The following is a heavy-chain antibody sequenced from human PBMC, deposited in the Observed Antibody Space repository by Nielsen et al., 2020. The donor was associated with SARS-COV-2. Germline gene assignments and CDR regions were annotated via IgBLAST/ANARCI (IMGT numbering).Heavy chain of an antibody. CDR1: GFTFSSYG. V-gene: IGHV3-33*01. CDR2: IWYDGSNK. D-gene: IGHD3-22*01. CDR3: TTDLVDYDSSGYCFDY. Sequence: GGSLRLSCAASGFTFSSYGMHWVRQAPGKGLEWVAVIWYDGSNKYYADSVKGRFTISRDNSKNTLYLQMNSLRAEDTAVYYCTTDLVDYDSSGYCFDYWGQGTLVTVSS. J-gene: IGHJ4*02.